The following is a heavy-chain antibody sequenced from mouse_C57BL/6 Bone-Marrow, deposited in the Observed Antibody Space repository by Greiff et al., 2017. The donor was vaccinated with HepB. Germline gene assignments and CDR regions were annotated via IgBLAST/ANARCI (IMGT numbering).Heavy chain of an antibody. V-gene: IGHV14-2*01. J-gene: IGHJ2*01. CDR3: ARSGPHD. CDR1: GFTIKDYY. D-gene: IGHD4-1*01. CDR2: IDPEDGET. Sequence: VQLQQSGAELVKPGASVKLSCTASGFTIKDYYMHWVKQRTEQGLEWIGRIDPEDGETEYAPKFQGKATTTANTSSNTAYLQLRSLTSEDTAVYYWARSGPHDWGKGTTLTVSS.